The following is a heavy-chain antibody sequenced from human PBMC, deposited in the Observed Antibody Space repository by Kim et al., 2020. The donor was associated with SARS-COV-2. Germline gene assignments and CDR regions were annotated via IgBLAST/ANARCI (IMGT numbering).Heavy chain of an antibody. Sequence: LKSRVTISVDTSKNQFSLKLSSVTAADTAVYYCARVRTTASLYYYYGMDVWGQGTTVTVSS. V-gene: IGHV4-34*01. CDR3: ARVRTTASLYYYYGMDV. J-gene: IGHJ6*02. D-gene: IGHD4-4*01.